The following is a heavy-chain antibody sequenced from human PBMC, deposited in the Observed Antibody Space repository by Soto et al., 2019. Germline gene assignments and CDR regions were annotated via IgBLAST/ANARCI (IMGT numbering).Heavy chain of an antibody. D-gene: IGHD2-2*01. CDR1: GFTFSSYW. Sequence: GGSLSLSCAASGFTFSSYWMSWVRQAPGKGLEWVANIKQDGSEKYYVDSVKGRFTISRDNAKNPLYLQMNSLRAEDTAVYYCEREGMANQFDYWGQGTLVTVSS. V-gene: IGHV3-7*03. CDR3: EREGMANQFDY. CDR2: IKQDGSEK. J-gene: IGHJ4*02.